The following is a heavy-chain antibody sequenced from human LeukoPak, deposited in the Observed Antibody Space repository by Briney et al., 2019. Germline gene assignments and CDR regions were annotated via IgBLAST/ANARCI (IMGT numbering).Heavy chain of an antibody. CDR1: GYTFTGYY. CDR3: ARKETYYYGSGSYSYFDY. J-gene: IGHJ4*02. V-gene: IGHV1-2*02. Sequence: ASVKVSCKASGYTFTGYYMHWVRQAPGQGPEWMGWINPNSGGTNYAQKFQGRVTMTRDTSISTAYMELSRLRSDDTAVYYCARKETYYYGSGSYSYFDYWGQGTLVTVSS. CDR2: INPNSGGT. D-gene: IGHD3-10*01.